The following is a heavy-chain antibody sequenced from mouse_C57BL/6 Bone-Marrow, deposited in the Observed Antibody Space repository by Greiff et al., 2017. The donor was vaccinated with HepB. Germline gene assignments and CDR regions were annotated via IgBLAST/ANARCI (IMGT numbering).Heavy chain of an antibody. Sequence: EVKLEESGGGLVKPGGSLKLSCAASGFTFSDYGMHWVRQAPEKGLEWVAYISSGSSTIYYADTVKGRFTIARDNAKNTLFLQMTSLRSEDTAMYYCARPYPRGGFAYWGQGTLVTVSA. D-gene: IGHD2-10*01. CDR1: GFTFSDYG. J-gene: IGHJ3*01. V-gene: IGHV5-17*01. CDR3: ARPYPRGGFAY. CDR2: ISSGSSTI.